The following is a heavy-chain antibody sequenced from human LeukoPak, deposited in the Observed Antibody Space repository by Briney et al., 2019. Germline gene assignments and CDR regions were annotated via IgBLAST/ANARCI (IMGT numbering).Heavy chain of an antibody. J-gene: IGHJ6*02. Sequence: PSETLFLTCTVSGGSISSSSYYWGWIRQPPGKGLEWIGSIYYSGSTYYNPSLKSRVTISVDTSKNQFSLKLSSVTAADTAVYYCASLKTVPAATTYYYYGMDVWGQGTLVTVSS. D-gene: IGHD2-2*01. CDR2: IYYSGST. CDR1: GGSISSSSYY. CDR3: ASLKTVPAATTYYYYGMDV. V-gene: IGHV4-39*01.